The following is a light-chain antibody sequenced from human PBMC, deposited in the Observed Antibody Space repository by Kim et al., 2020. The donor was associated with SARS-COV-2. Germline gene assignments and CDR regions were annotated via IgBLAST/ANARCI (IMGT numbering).Light chain of an antibody. J-gene: IGLJ3*02. CDR3: ASWDDNLSGSWV. V-gene: IGLV1-47*01. CDR1: STNIEKNL. Sequence: ELTQPPSVSATPGQRVTMSCSGSSTNIEKNLVYWYQQVPGTAPKLLIYGNDQRPSGVPDRFSASTSGTSASLVISGLRSEDEADYYCASWDDNLSGSWVFGGGTQLTVL. CDR2: GND.